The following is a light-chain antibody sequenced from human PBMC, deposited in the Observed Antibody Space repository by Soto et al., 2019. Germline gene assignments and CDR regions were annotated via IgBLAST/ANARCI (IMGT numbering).Light chain of an antibody. J-gene: IGKJ1*01. CDR2: GAS. Sequence: DIRMTQSPSSLSASVGDRVTITCRASQSISTYLNWYQQKPGIAPKVLIYGASSLQSGVPSRFGGSGSGTDFTLTISSLQPEDFATYYCQQSYNTAWTFGQGTKVE. CDR3: QQSYNTAWT. CDR1: QSISTY. V-gene: IGKV1-39*01.